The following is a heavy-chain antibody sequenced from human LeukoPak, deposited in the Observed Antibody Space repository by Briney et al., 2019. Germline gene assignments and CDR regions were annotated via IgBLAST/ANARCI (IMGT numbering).Heavy chain of an antibody. V-gene: IGHV4-34*01. CDR1: SGSFSGYY. Sequence: SSETLSLTCAVYSGSFSGYYWNWIRQSPGKGLEWIGEINHSGITNYNPSLKSRVTISVDTSKNQFSLKLSSVTAADTAVYYCARAGTNYDILTGYRWGYFDYWGQGTLVTVSS. J-gene: IGHJ4*02. CDR3: ARAGTNYDILTGYRWGYFDY. D-gene: IGHD3-9*01. CDR2: INHSGIT.